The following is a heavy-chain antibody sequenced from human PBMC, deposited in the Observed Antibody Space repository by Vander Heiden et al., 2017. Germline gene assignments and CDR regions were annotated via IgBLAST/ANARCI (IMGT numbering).Heavy chain of an antibody. CDR3: ARGGGNNYYFDY. V-gene: IGHV3-21*01. J-gene: IGHJ4*02. Sequence: EVQLVESGGGLVKPGGSLRLSCAASGFTFSYYSMNWVRQAPGKGLEWVSVISSTSTYINDADAVKGRFTISRDNAKNSRYLQMNGLRAEDTAVYYFARGGGNNYYFDYWGQGTLVTVSS. D-gene: IGHD2-15*01. CDR1: GFTFSYYS. CDR2: ISSTSTYI.